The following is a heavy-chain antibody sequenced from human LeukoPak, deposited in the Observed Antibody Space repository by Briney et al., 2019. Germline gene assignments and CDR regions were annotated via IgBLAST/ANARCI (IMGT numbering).Heavy chain of an antibody. CDR2: IRGGGGSA. D-gene: IGHD4-17*01. V-gene: IGHV3-23*01. J-gene: IGHJ3*02. CDR3: ARDPNGDYIGAFDM. Sequence: GGALILCCAAPGFTFSSYAMSWVRQAPGKGLEWVSAIRGGGGSAFYADSVKGRLTISRDNSKYTLFLQMNSLRAEDTAVYYCARDPNGDYIGAFDMWGPGTMVTVSS. CDR1: GFTFSSYA.